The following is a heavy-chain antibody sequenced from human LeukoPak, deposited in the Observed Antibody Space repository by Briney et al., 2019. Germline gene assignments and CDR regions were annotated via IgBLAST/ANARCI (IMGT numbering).Heavy chain of an antibody. CDR3: ARGGIGVAGAPNWSAH. V-gene: IGHV4-34*01. CDR2: INHSGST. CDR1: GGSFSGYY. J-gene: IGHJ5*02. D-gene: IGHD2-15*01. Sequence: PSETLSLTCAVYGGSFSGYYWSWIRQPPGKGLEWIGEINHSGSTNYNPSLKSRVTISVDTSKNQFSLKLSSVTAADTAVYYCARGGIGVAGAPNWSAHGGRETLAPAS.